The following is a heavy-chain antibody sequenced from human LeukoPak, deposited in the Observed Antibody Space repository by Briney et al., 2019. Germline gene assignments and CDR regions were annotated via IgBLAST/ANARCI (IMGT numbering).Heavy chain of an antibody. V-gene: IGHV4-34*01. CDR1: GGSFSGYY. J-gene: IGHJ6*02. CDR3: AREVVAVAGTLFRYYYYGMDV. CDR2: INHSGST. D-gene: IGHD6-19*01. Sequence: SETLSLNCAVYGGSFSGYYWSWIRQPPGKGLEWIGEINHSGSTNYNPSLKSRVTISVDTSKNQFSLKLSSVTAADTAVYYCAREVVAVAGTLFRYYYYGMDVWGQGTTVTVSS.